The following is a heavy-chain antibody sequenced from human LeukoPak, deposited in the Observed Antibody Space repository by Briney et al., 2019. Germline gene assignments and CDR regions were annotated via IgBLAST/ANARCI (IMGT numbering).Heavy chain of an antibody. CDR3: ARAFDY. J-gene: IGHJ4*02. CDR1: GFTFSAYD. V-gene: IGHV3-48*01. Sequence: PGGPLRLSCTASGFTFSAYDMNWVRQAPGKGLEWISHITNGDSTIYYADSVKGRFTISRDNAKNSVYLQMNTLRAEDTAVYYCARAFDYWGQGTLVTVSS. CDR2: ITNGDSTI.